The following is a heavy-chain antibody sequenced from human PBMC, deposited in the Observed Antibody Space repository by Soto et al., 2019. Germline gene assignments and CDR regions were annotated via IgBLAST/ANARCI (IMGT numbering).Heavy chain of an antibody. J-gene: IGHJ4*02. V-gene: IGHV3-30*04. CDR3: ARELERAFDY. Sequence: QVQLVESGGGVVQPGRSLRLSCAASGFTFSSYAMHWVRQAPGKGLEWVAVIAYDGRNKYYADSVKGRFTISRDNSKNTLYLQMNSLRSEDTAVYYCARELERAFDYWGQGTLVTVSS. CDR1: GFTFSSYA. D-gene: IGHD1-1*01. CDR2: IAYDGRNK.